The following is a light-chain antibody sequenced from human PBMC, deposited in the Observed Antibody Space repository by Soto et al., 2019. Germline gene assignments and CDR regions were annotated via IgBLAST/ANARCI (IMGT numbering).Light chain of an antibody. Sequence: EIVMTQSPTTLSVSPGERAPLSCRASQSVNRNLAWYQQKPGQAPRLLISAASTRATGIPARFSGSGSETEVTLTISSLQSEDFAVYYCQQYNNGWTFGQGTKVEMK. J-gene: IGKJ1*01. CDR3: QQYNNGWT. V-gene: IGKV3-15*01. CDR1: QSVNRN. CDR2: AAS.